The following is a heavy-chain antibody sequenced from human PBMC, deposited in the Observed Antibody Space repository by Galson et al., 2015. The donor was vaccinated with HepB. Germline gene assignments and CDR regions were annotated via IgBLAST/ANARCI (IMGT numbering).Heavy chain of an antibody. J-gene: IGHJ4*02. D-gene: IGHD1-7*01. CDR1: GYSFTGYY. CDR3: ARDNQWELLLFEY. CDR2: INPKNGGT. V-gene: IGHV1-2*02. Sequence: SVKVSCKASGYSFTGYYMHWVRQAPGQGLEWMGWINPKNGGTNYAQKFQDRVIMTTDTSIGTAYMELTTLNSDDTAVYYCARDNQWELLLFEYWGQGTMVTVSS.